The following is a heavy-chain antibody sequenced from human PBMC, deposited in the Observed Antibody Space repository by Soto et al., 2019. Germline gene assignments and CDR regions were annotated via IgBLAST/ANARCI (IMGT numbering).Heavy chain of an antibody. Sequence: QLQLQESGPGLVKPSETLSLTCTVSGGSISSSSYYWGWIRQPPGKGLEWIGSIYYSGSTYYNPSLKSRVTISVDTSKNQFSLKLSSVTAADTAVYYCARLRGFNFAHIDYWGQGTLDTVSS. CDR1: GGSISSSSYY. CDR2: IYYSGST. V-gene: IGHV4-39*01. J-gene: IGHJ4*02. D-gene: IGHD3-10*01. CDR3: ARLRGFNFAHIDY.